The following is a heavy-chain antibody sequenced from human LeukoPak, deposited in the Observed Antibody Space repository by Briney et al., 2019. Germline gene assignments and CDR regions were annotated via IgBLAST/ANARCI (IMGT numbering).Heavy chain of an antibody. CDR3: ARSPPGYYYYYMDI. V-gene: IGHV1-69*06. D-gene: IGHD2-15*01. CDR2: IIPIFGTA. CDR1: GGTFSSYA. Sequence: ASVKVSCKASGGTFSSYAISWVRQAPGQGLEWMGGIIPIFGTANYAQKFQGRVTITADKSTSTAYMELSSLRSEDTAVYYCARSPPGYYYYYMDIWGKGTTVTVSS. J-gene: IGHJ6*03.